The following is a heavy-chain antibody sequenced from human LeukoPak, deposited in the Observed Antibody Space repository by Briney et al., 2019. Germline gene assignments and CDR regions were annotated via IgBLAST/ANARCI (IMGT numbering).Heavy chain of an antibody. CDR1: GFTFSGYE. V-gene: IGHV3-48*03. CDR3: ARLSVTTRDY. J-gene: IGHJ4*02. D-gene: IGHD4-17*01. CDR2: ISSSGSTI. Sequence: GGSLRLSCAASGFTFSGYEMNWVRQAPGKGLEWVSYISSSGSTIYYADSVKGRFTISRDNAKNSLYLQMNSLRAEDTAVYYCARLSVTTRDYWGQGTLVAVSS.